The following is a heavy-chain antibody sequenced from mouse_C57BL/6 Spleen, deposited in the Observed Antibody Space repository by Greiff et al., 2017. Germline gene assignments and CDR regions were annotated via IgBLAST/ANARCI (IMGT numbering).Heavy chain of an antibody. CDR2: INPSNGGS. CDR3: ARHYYGSSLDY. Sequence: VQLQQPGTELVKPGASVQLSCKASGYTFTSYWMHWVKQRPGQGLEWIGNINPSNGGSNYNEKFKRKATLTVDKSSSTAYMQLSSLTSEASAVYYCARHYYGSSLDYWGQGTTLTGSS. V-gene: IGHV1-53*01. CDR1: GYTFTSYW. D-gene: IGHD1-1*01. J-gene: IGHJ2*01.